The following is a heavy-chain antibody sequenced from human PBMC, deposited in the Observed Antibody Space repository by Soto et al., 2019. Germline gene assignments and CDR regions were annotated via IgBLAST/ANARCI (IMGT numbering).Heavy chain of an antibody. CDR1: DYTFTGYG. V-gene: IGHV1-18*01. D-gene: IGHD6-19*01. CDR3: ARPGYSSGGPYYYYGMDV. Sequence: QVQLEQSGAEVKKPGASVKVSFKASDYTFTGYGISWVRQAPGQGLEWKGWISAYNGNTNYAQKLQGRVTMTTDTSTSTAYMELRSLRSDDTAVYYCARPGYSSGGPYYYYGMDVWGQGTTVTVSS. CDR2: ISAYNGNT. J-gene: IGHJ6*02.